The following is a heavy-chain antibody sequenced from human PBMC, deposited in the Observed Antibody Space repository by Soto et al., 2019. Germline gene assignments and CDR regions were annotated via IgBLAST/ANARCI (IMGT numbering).Heavy chain of an antibody. J-gene: IGHJ6*02. D-gene: IGHD1-26*01. Sequence: SETLSLTCTVSGGSISSYYWSWIRQPPGKGLEWIGYIYYSGSTNYNPSLKSRVTISVDTSKNQFSLKLSSVTAADTAVYYCARDRVGAKLGYYYYYYGMDVWGQGTTVTVSS. CDR2: IYYSGST. CDR1: GGSISSYY. V-gene: IGHV4-59*01. CDR3: ARDRVGAKLGYYYYYYGMDV.